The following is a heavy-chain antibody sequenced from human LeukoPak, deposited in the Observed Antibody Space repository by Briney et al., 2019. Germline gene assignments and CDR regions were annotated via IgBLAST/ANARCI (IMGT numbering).Heavy chain of an antibody. D-gene: IGHD3-22*01. CDR2: IYHSGST. J-gene: IGHJ3*02. V-gene: IGHV4-39*07. Sequence: SETLSLTCAVSGASISGSGYYWGWIRQPPGKGLEWIGEIYHSGSTNYNPSLKSRVTISVDKSKNQFSLKLSSVTAADTAVYYCALSGVYYYDSSGGYAFDIWGQGTMVTVSS. CDR3: ALSGVYYYDSSGGYAFDI. CDR1: GASISGSGYY.